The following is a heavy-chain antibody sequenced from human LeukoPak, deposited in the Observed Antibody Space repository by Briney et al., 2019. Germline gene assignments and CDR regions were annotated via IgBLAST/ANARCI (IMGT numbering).Heavy chain of an antibody. CDR1: GFTFSNFW. D-gene: IGHD2-15*01. J-gene: IGHJ4*02. Sequence: PGGSLRLSCAASGFTFSNFWMTWVRQAPGKGLEWVAHIRQDGVEKYYVDSVRGRFTISRDNAKNSMNLQMNGLRVEDTAVYYRTRVNNRYSDFWSQGSLVIVSS. V-gene: IGHV3-7*01. CDR2: IRQDGVEK. CDR3: TRVNNRYSDF.